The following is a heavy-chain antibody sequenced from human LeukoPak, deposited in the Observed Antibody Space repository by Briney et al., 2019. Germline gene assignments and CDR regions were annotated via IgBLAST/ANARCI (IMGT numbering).Heavy chain of an antibody. J-gene: IGHJ3*02. V-gene: IGHV4-59*01. CDR3: ARKNDFEI. Sequence: PPETLSLTCTVSGGSITTDHWNWSRQPPGKGLEWIGCIYYSGRTYYNPSLESRVTISVDMSKSQFSLRLTSVTAADTALYYCARKNDFEIWGQGTLVTVSS. D-gene: IGHD2/OR15-2a*01. CDR2: IYYSGRT. CDR1: GGSITTDH.